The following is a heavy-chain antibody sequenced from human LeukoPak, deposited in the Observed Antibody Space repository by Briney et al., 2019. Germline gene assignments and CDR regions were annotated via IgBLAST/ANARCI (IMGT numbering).Heavy chain of an antibody. CDR1: GFTFSSYS. V-gene: IGHV3-48*04. CDR2: ISSSSSTI. D-gene: IGHD5-12*01. CDR3: ARVWSSGYTKDY. J-gene: IGHJ4*02. Sequence: GGSLRLSCAASGFTFSSYSIDWVRQAPGKGLEWLSYISSSSSTIYYADPVKGRFTISRDNAKNSVYLQMNSLRAEDTAVYYCARVWSSGYTKDYWGQGTLVTVSS.